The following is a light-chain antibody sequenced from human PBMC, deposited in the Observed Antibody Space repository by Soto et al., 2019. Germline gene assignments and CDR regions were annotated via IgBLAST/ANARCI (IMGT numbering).Light chain of an antibody. CDR1: SRDVGSYNL. Sequence: QAVLTQPASVSGSPGQSITISCTGTSRDVGSYNLVSWYQQHPGKAPKLMIYEGSKRPSGVSNRFSGSKSGNTASLTISGLQAEDEPDYYCCSYAGSSAFYVFGGGTKVTVL. V-gene: IGLV2-23*03. J-gene: IGLJ1*01. CDR2: EGS. CDR3: CSYAGSSAFYV.